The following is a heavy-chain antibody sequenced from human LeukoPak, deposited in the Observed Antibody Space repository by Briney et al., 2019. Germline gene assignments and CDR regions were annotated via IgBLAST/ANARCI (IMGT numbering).Heavy chain of an antibody. CDR2: IYYSGST. Sequence: SETLSLTCTVSGDSINSNNYYWGWIRQHPGKGLEWIGYIYYSGSTYYNPSLKSRVTISVDTSKNQFSLKLSSVTAADTAVNYCARALGYCSSTSCYEDPNYYYYGMDVWGQGTTVTVSS. D-gene: IGHD2-2*01. J-gene: IGHJ6*02. V-gene: IGHV4-31*03. CDR1: GDSINSNNYY. CDR3: ARALGYCSSTSCYEDPNYYYYGMDV.